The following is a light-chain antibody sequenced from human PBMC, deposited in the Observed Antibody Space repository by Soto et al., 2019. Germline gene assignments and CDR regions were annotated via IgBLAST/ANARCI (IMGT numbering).Light chain of an antibody. CDR2: GVT. CDR1: SSDVGAYNY. V-gene: IGLV2-14*01. CDR3: SSYSISTAYL. J-gene: IGLJ1*01. Sequence: QSVLAQPASVSGSPGQSITISCTGTSSDVGAYNYVSWYQQYPGKAPKLMIYGVTNRPSGVSNRFSGSKTGNTASLTISGLQAEDEADYFCSSYSISTAYLFRTGTKVTVL.